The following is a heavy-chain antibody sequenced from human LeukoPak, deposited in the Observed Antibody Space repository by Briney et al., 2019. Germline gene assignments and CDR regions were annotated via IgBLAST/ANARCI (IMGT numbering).Heavy chain of an antibody. V-gene: IGHV3-21*01. CDR2: ISSSSSYI. J-gene: IGHJ4*02. CDR1: GFTFSSYS. CDR3: ARGGIVGAYYFDY. Sequence: GGSLRLSCAASGFTFSSYSMNWVRQAPGKGLEWVSSISSSSSYIYYADSVKGRFTISRDNAENSLYLQMNSLRAEDTAVYYCARGGIVGAYYFDYWGQGTLVTVSS. D-gene: IGHD1-26*01.